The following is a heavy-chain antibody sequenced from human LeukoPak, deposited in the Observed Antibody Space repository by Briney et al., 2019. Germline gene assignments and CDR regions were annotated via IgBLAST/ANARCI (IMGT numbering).Heavy chain of an antibody. V-gene: IGHV3-11*04. Sequence: GGSLRLSCVASGFTFSDYFMIWIRQAPGKGLEWVSYISSSGSAIYYADSVKGRFTISRDNAKNSLYLQMNSLRADDTAVYYCARESSRSFDYWGQGTQVTVSS. CDR3: ARESSRSFDY. CDR2: ISSSGSAI. CDR1: GFTFSDYF. D-gene: IGHD6-6*01. J-gene: IGHJ4*02.